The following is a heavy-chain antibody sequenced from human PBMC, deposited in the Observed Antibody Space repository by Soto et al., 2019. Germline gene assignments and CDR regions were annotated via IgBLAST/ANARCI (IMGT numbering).Heavy chain of an antibody. J-gene: IGHJ6*02. Sequence: GASVKVSCKASGYTFTSYGISWVRQAPGQGLEWMGWISAYNGNTNYAQKLQGRVIMTTDTSTSTAYMELRSLRSDDTAVYYCARDIDQNWNYVSYYYYYGMDVWGQGTTVTVSS. D-gene: IGHD1-7*01. CDR2: ISAYNGNT. CDR3: ARDIDQNWNYVSYYYYYGMDV. CDR1: GYTFTSYG. V-gene: IGHV1-18*01.